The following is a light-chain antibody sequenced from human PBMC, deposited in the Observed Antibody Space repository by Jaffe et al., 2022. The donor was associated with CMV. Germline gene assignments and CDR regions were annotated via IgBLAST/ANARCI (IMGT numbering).Light chain of an antibody. Sequence: SYELTQPLSVSVALGQTARITCGRNNIGSKSVHWYQQRPGQAPVLVIYRDSNRPSGIPERFSGSNSENTATLTISRAQAGDEGDYYCQVWDSTTSVVFGGGTKLTVL. CDR3: QVWDSTTSVV. CDR2: RDS. V-gene: IGLV3-9*01. CDR1: NIGSKS. J-gene: IGLJ2*01.